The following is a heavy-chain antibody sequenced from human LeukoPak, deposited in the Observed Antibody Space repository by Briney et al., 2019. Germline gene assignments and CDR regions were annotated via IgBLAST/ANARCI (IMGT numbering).Heavy chain of an antibody. Sequence: ASVKVSCKASGYTFNRYYMHWVRQAPGQGLEWMGIINPSGGSTSYAQRFQGRVAMTRDTSTTTVYMEVNSLTSEDTAVYFCARDGPTAAPFDYWGQGTLVTVSS. CDR3: ARDGPTAAPFDY. CDR2: INPSGGST. J-gene: IGHJ4*02. CDR1: GYTFNRYY. V-gene: IGHV1-46*02. D-gene: IGHD2-2*01.